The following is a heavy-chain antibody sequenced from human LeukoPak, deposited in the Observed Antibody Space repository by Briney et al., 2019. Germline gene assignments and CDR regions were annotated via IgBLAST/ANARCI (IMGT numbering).Heavy chain of an antibody. Sequence: GESLKISCQGSGYSFTTYWIGWVRQMPGKGLEWMGIIYPADSDTRYSPSFQGQVTISADKSINTAYLQWSSLKASDTAMYYCARQAPAARPYYYYYYMDVWGKGTTVTVSS. J-gene: IGHJ6*03. V-gene: IGHV5-51*01. D-gene: IGHD2-2*01. CDR3: ARQAPAARPYYYYYYMDV. CDR2: IYPADSDT. CDR1: GYSFTTYW.